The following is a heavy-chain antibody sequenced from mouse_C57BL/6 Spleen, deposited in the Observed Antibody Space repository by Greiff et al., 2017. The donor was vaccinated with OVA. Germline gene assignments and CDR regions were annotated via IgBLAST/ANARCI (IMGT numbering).Heavy chain of an antibody. V-gene: IGHV1-55*01. CDR1: GYTFTSYW. Sequence: QVHVKQPGAELVKPGASVKMSCKASGYTFTSYWITWVKQRPGQGLEWIGDIYPGSGSTNYNEKFKSKATLTVDTSSSTAYMQLSSLTSEDSAVYYCARFLYDDSRGYYAMDYWGQGTSVTVSS. CDR3: ARFLYDDSRGYYAMDY. CDR2: IYPGSGST. J-gene: IGHJ4*01. D-gene: IGHD2-3*01.